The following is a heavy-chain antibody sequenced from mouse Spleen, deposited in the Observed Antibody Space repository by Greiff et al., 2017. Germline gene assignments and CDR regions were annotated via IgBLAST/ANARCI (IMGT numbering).Heavy chain of an antibody. CDR1: GFTFSSYA. Sequence: EVKLVESGGGLVKPGGSLKLPCAASGFTFSSYAMSWVRQTPEKRLEWVATISSGGSYTYYPDSVKGRFTISRDNAKNTLYLQMSSLRSEDTAMYYCARRDYSDYWGQGTTLTVSS. CDR3: ARRDYSDY. J-gene: IGHJ2*01. V-gene: IGHV5-9-1*01. CDR2: ISSGGSYT.